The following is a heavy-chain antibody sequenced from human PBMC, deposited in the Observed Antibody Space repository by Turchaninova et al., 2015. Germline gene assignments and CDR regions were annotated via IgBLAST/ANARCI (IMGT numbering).Heavy chain of an antibody. D-gene: IGHD3-16*01. J-gene: IGHJ4*02. V-gene: IGHV3-30*02. CDR2: IRYDGSNK. CDR3: AKADIMNY. CDR1: GFTFSSYG. Sequence: QVQLVESGGGVVQPGGSLRLSCAASGFTFSSYGMHWVRQAPGKGLEWVAFIRYDGSNKYYADSVEGRFTISRDNSKNTLYLQMNSLRAEDTAVYYCAKADIMNYWGQGTLVTVSS.